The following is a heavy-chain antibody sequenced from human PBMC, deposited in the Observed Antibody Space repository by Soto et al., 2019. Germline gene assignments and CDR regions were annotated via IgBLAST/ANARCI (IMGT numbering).Heavy chain of an antibody. CDR3: TTDPVRGVAYYYYYYMGV. CDR2: IKSKTDGGTT. D-gene: IGHD3-10*01. Sequence: EVQLVESGGGLVKPGGSLRLSCAASGFTFSNAWMSWVRQAPGKGLEWVGRIKSKTDGGTTDYAAPVKGRFTISRDDSKNTLYLQMNSLKTEDTAVYYCTTDPVRGVAYYYYYYMGVWGKGNTVTVSS. CDR1: GFTFSNAW. J-gene: IGHJ6*03. V-gene: IGHV3-15*01.